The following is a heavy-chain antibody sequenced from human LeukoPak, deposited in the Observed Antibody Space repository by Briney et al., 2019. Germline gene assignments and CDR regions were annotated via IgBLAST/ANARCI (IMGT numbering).Heavy chain of an antibody. V-gene: IGHV3-23*01. CDR2: ISGSGGST. Sequence: GGSLRLSCAASGFTFSSYAMSWVRQAPGKGLEWVSAISGSGGSTYYADSVKGRFTISRDNSKNTLYLQMNNLRAEDTAVYYCAKDQSGYSYGSSDFDYWGQGTLVTVSS. CDR3: AKDQSGYSYGSSDFDY. CDR1: GFTFSSYA. J-gene: IGHJ4*02. D-gene: IGHD5-18*01.